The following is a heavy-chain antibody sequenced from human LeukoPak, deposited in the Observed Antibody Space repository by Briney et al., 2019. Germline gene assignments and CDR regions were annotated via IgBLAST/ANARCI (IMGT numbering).Heavy chain of an antibody. CDR3: AIHTVTTYY. Sequence: PGGSLRLSFAAPGFTFSSYGMGWGRQAPGKGLEWVSAISGSGGSTYYADSVKGRFTISRDNSKNTLYLQMNSLRAEDTAVYYCAIHTVTTYYWGQGTLVTVSS. V-gene: IGHV3-23*01. CDR1: GFTFSSYG. D-gene: IGHD4-17*01. CDR2: ISGSGGST. J-gene: IGHJ4*02.